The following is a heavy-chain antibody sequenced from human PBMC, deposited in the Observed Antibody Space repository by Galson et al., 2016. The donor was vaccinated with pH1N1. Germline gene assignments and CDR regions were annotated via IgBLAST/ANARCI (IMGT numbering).Heavy chain of an antibody. D-gene: IGHD5-24*01. J-gene: IGHJ4*02. CDR3: AMNLGSSGYNYFFNS. Sequence: SVKVSCKASGNTFTTYQMHWVRQAPGQGLEWMGIINPSGGSTRYAQKFQGRVTMTRDTSTGPVYMALSSLTSADTAIYYCAMNLGSSGYNYFFNSWGQGTLIAVTS. V-gene: IGHV1-46*01. CDR2: INPSGGST. CDR1: GNTFTTYQ.